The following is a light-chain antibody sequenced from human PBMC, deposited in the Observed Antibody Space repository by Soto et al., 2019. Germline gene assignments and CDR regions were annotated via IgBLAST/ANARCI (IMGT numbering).Light chain of an antibody. J-gene: IGLJ1*01. CDR2: DVS. Sequence: QSVLTQPASGSGSPGQSITISCTGTSSDVGGYNYVSWYQQHPGKAPKLMIYDVSNRPSGVSNRFSGSKSGNTASPTISGLQAEDEADYYCSSYTSSSTNVFGTGTKVTVL. V-gene: IGLV2-14*01. CDR3: SSYTSSSTNV. CDR1: SSDVGGYNY.